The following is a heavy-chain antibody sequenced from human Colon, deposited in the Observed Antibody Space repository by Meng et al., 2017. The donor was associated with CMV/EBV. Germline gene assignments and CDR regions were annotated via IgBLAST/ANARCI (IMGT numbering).Heavy chain of an antibody. CDR1: GFTFTNYW. Sequence: GGSLRLSCVVSGFTFTNYWMSWVRQAPGKGLEWVANINEDGSTIYFVDSLKGRFTISRDNAKNSLYLQMDSLGVDDTAVYYCARSRNARVRYYDIPSVWGPGITVTVSS. CDR2: INEDGSTI. CDR3: ARSRNARVRYYDIPSV. J-gene: IGHJ6*02. D-gene: IGHD3-9*01. V-gene: IGHV3-7*01.